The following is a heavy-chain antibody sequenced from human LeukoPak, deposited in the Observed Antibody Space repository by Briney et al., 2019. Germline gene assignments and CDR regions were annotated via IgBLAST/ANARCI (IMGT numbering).Heavy chain of an antibody. V-gene: IGHV4-61*02. Sequence: SETLSLTCTVSGGSISSGSYYWSWIRQPAGKGLEWIGRIYTSGSTNYNPSLKSRVTISVDTSKNQFSLKLSSVTAADTAVYYCARGGGGSRSYYFDYWGQGTLVTVSS. CDR3: ARGGGGSRSYYFDY. J-gene: IGHJ4*02. D-gene: IGHD2-15*01. CDR1: GGSISSGSYY. CDR2: IYTSGST.